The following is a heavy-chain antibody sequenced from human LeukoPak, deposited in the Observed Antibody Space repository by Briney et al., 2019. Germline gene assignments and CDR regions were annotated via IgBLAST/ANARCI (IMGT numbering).Heavy chain of an antibody. D-gene: IGHD5-12*01. CDR1: GFTFSSYG. J-gene: IGHJ4*02. Sequence: PGGTLRLSCAASGFTFSSYGMSWVRQAPGKGLEWVSAISGSGGSTYYADSVKGRFTISRDNAKNSLYLQMNSLRAEDTALYYCASFPAIVATWGQGTLVTVSS. CDR2: ISGSGGST. V-gene: IGHV3-23*01. CDR3: ASFPAIVAT.